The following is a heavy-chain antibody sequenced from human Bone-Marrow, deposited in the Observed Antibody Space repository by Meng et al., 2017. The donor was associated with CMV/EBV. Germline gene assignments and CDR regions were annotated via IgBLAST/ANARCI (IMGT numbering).Heavy chain of an antibody. V-gene: IGHV1-2*02. J-gene: IGHJ1*01. CDR3: ARGNCGADCFTSFYSDYFQH. D-gene: IGHD2-21*01. CDR2: INPNSGGT. CDR1: GYTFTGYY. Sequence: ASVKVSCKASGYTFTGYYMHWVRQAPGQGLEWMGWINPNSGGTNYAQKFQGRVTMTRDTSISTAYMELSRLRSDDTALYYCARGNCGADCFTSFYSDYFQHWGQGIPVTVSS.